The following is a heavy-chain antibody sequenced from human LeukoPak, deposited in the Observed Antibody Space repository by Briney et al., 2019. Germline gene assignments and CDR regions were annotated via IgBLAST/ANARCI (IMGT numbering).Heavy chain of an antibody. V-gene: IGHV1-18*01. D-gene: IGHD5-18*01. Sequence: ASVKVSCKASGYTFTRYGINWVRQVPGRGLEWMAWISAYNGNTNYAQKLQGRVTMTTDTSTSTAYMELRILRSDDTAMYYCEREGEGDGYAIFDYWGQGTLVTVSS. J-gene: IGHJ4*02. CDR1: GYTFTRYG. CDR3: EREGEGDGYAIFDY. CDR2: ISAYNGNT.